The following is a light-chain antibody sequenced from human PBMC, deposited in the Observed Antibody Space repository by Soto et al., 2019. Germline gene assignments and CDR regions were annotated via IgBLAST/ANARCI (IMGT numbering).Light chain of an antibody. CDR1: QGISTY. J-gene: IGKJ1*01. CDR2: DAS. CDR3: QQYNSLWT. V-gene: IGKV1-5*01. Sequence: QVTQSPPSLYASVGDRLTITCRASQGISTYLNWYQQKPGKVPKLLIYDASSLESGVPSTFSGSGSGTEFTLTISSLQPDDFATYYCQQYNSLWTFGQGTKVDIK.